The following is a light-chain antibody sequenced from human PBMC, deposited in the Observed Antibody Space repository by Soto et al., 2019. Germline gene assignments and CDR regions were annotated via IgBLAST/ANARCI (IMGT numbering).Light chain of an antibody. J-gene: IGLJ2*01. CDR3: MIWHSSARV. CDR1: SGINVGTYR. V-gene: IGLV5-45*03. Sequence: QSVLTQPSSLSASPGASASLTCTLRSGINVGTYRIYWYQQKPGSPPQYLLRYKSDSDKQQGSGVPSRFSGSKDASANAGILLISGLQSEDEADYYCMIWHSSARVFGGGTKVTVL. CDR2: YKSDSDK.